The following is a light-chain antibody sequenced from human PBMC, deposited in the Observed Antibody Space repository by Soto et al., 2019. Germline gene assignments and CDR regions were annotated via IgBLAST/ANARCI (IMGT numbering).Light chain of an antibody. CDR3: QQRSNWPPFT. Sequence: EVVLTQSPATLSLSSGERATLSCRASQSVSSSLAWYQQKPGQTPRLLIYDASNRATGIPARFSGSGSGTDFTLTINSLESEDFAVYYCQQRSNWPPFTFGPGTTVDVK. J-gene: IGKJ3*01. V-gene: IGKV3-11*01. CDR2: DAS. CDR1: QSVSSS.